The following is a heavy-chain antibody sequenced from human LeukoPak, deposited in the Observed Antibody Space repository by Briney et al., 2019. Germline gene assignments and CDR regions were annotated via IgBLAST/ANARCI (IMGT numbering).Heavy chain of an antibody. CDR3: ARDSGSYFPSYYFDY. D-gene: IGHD1-26*01. CDR2: ISYDGSNK. Sequence: PWGSLRLSCAASGFTFSSYAMHWVRQAPGKGLEWVAVISYDGSNKYYADSVKGRFTISRDNSKNTLYLQMNSLRAEDTAVYYCARDSGSYFPSYYFDYWGQGTLVTVSS. V-gene: IGHV3-30*04. J-gene: IGHJ4*02. CDR1: GFTFSSYA.